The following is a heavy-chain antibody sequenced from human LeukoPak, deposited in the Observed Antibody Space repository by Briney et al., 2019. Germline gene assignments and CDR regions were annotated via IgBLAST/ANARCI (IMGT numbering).Heavy chain of an antibody. V-gene: IGHV4-4*07. D-gene: IGHD2-2*01. CDR1: GGSISSYY. CDR2: NYTSGST. J-gene: IGHJ6*02. CDR3: ARGVVVPAAMRYYYYYYGMDV. Sequence: SETLSLTCTVSGGSISSYYWSWIRQPAGKGLEWIGRNYTSGSTNYNPSLKSRVTMSVDTSKNQFSLKLSSVTAADTAVYYCARGVVVPAAMRYYYYYYGMDVWGPGTTVTVSS.